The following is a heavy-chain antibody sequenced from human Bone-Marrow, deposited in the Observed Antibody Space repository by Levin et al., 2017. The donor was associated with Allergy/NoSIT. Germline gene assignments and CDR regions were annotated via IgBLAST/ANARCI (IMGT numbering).Heavy chain of an antibody. CDR1: GFAFSDAQ. D-gene: IGHD3-3*01. Sequence: PGGSLRLSCAASGFAFSDAQMSWVRQAPGKGLEWVGRIKPKADGGARDYAAPVEGRFTISRDDAKNKLYLQMDSLKTEETAVYYCTTDTSYGVANGREWFDPWGQGTLVTVSS. V-gene: IGHV3-15*01. CDR2: IKPKADGGAR. CDR3: TTDTSYGVANGREWFDP. J-gene: IGHJ5*02.